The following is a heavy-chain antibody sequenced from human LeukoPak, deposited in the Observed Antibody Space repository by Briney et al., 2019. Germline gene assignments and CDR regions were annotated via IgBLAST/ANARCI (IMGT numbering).Heavy chain of an antibody. CDR1: GFTFSSAW. D-gene: IGHD4-17*01. CDR3: TPNIGMTTVTKGFD. Sequence: GGSLRLSCAASGFTFSSAWMSWVRQAPGKGLEWVGRIKSKTDGGTIDYAAPLKGRFTISRDDSKNTDYLQMNSLKTEDTAVYYCTPNIGMTTVTKGFDWGQGTLVTVSS. V-gene: IGHV3-15*01. CDR2: IKSKTDGGTI. J-gene: IGHJ4*02.